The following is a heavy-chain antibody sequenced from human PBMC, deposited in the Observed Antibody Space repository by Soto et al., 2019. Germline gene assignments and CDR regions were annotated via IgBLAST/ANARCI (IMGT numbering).Heavy chain of an antibody. CDR3: TKDLWPYLPAGGEFDS. CDR1: GFTFSSYA. J-gene: IGHJ4*02. Sequence: EVQLLESGGGLVQPGGSLRLSCTASGFTFSSYAMSWVRQAPGKGLEWVSAIGGSAGSTYYADSVKGRFTISRDNSKNTLYLQMNSLRAEDTAVFYCTKDLWPYLPAGGEFDSWGQGTLVTVSS. D-gene: IGHD3-16*01. V-gene: IGHV3-23*01. CDR2: IGGSAGST.